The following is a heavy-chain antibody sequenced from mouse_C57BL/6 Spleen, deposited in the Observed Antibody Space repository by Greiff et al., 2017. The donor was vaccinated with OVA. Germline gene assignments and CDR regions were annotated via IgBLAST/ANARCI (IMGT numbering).Heavy chain of an antibody. CDR2: ISDGGSYT. Sequence: EVQVVESGGGLVKPGGSLKLSCAASGFTFSSYAMSWVRQTPEKRLEWVATISDGGSYTYYPDNVKGRFTISRDNAKNNLYLQMSHLKSEDTAMYYCARDRSFHRDFDYWGQGTTLTVSS. J-gene: IGHJ2*01. CDR1: GFTFSSYA. V-gene: IGHV5-4*01. CDR3: ARDRSFHRDFDY.